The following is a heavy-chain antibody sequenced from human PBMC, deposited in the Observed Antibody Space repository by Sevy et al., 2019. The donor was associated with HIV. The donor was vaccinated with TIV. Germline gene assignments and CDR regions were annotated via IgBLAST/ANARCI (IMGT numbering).Heavy chain of an antibody. D-gene: IGHD2-21*01. CDR1: GFSFSSYG. Sequence: GGSLRLSCAASGFSFSSYGMHWVRQAPGKGLEWMSYIQYDGSNKDYVDSVKRRFTISRDNSKNTLYLQMNSLRVEDTAVFYCVKEGGGEGGDHWGQGTLVTVSS. J-gene: IGHJ4*02. V-gene: IGHV3-30*02. CDR3: VKEGGGEGGDH. CDR2: IQYDGSNK.